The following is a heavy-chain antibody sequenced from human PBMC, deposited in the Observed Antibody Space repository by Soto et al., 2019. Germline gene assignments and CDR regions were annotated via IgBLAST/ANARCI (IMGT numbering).Heavy chain of an antibody. CDR2: ISYDGSNK. CDR1: GFTFSSYG. V-gene: IGHV3-30*18. D-gene: IGHD6-6*01. Sequence: QVQLVESGGGVVQPGRSLRLSCAASGFTFSSYGMHWVRQAPGKGLEWVAVISYDGSNKYYADSVKGRFTISRDNSKNTLYLQMNRLRAEDTAVYYCAKEHSSSDPLGWGQGTLVTVSS. CDR3: AKEHSSSDPLG. J-gene: IGHJ4*02.